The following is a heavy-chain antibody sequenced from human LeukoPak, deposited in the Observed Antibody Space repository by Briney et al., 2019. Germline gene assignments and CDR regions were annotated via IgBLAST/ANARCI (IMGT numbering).Heavy chain of an antibody. CDR2: IGGGGGGT. Sequence: GGSLRLSCAASGVTFSSYAMSWVRQAPGKGLEWVSAIGGGGGGTYYADSVKGRFTISRDNSKNTLYLQMNSLRAEDTAIYYCAKDAGTTGEGGPDYWGQGTLVTVSS. D-gene: IGHD1-7*01. CDR1: GVTFSSYA. J-gene: IGHJ4*02. V-gene: IGHV3-23*01. CDR3: AKDAGTTGEGGPDY.